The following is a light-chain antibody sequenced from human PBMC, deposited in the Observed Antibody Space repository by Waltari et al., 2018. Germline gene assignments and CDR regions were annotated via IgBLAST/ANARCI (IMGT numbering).Light chain of an antibody. Sequence: QSALTQPASVSGSPGQSIPISCTGTSSDIGAYNYVSWYQQHPGKAPKLMIYEVTNRPSGVSNRFSASKSGNTASLTISGLQAEDEADYYCSAKRYSSTLVFGGGTKLTVL. CDR1: SSDIGAYNY. V-gene: IGLV2-14*01. CDR2: EVT. CDR3: SAKRYSSTLV. J-gene: IGLJ2*01.